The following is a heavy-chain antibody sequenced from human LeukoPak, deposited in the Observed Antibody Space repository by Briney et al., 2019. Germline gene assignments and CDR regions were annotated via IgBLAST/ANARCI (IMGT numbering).Heavy chain of an antibody. V-gene: IGHV3-7*01. D-gene: IGHD2-8*01. CDR1: GFTFSTYW. CDR2: IKQDGSEK. J-gene: IGHJ4*02. Sequence: GGSLRLSCAASGFTFSTYWMSWVRQAPGKGLEWVANIKQDGSEKYYVNSMKGRFTISRDNAKNSLYLQMNSLRAEDTAVYYCARATYGDLDYWGQGTLVTVSS. CDR3: ARATYGDLDY.